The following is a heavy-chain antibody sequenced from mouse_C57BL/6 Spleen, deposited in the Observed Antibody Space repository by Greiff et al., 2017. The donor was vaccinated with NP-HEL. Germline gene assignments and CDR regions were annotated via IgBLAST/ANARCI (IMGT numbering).Heavy chain of an antibody. CDR2: IWSDGST. CDR1: GFSLTSYG. CDR3: ARHSSTLYYAMDY. D-gene: IGHD2-1*01. V-gene: IGHV2-6-1*01. J-gene: IGHJ4*01. Sequence: QVQLKQSGPGLVAPSQSLSITCTVSGFSLTSYGVHWVRQPPGKGLEWLVVIWSDGSTTYNSALKSRLSISKDNSKSQVFLKMNSLQTDDTAMYYCARHSSTLYYAMDYWGQGTSVTVSS.